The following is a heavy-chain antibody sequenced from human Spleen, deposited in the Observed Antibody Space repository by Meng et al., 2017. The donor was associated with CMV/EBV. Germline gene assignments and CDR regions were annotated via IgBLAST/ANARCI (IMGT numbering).Heavy chain of an antibody. CDR2: ISSSRSYI. CDR1: GFTFSSYS. D-gene: IGHD3-22*01. CDR3: ARGEIWRYFDSNPDY. Sequence: GESLKISCAASGFTFSSYSMNWVRQAPGKGLEWVSSISSSRSYIYYADSVKGRFTISRDNAKNSLYLQMNSLRAEDTAIYYCARGEIWRYFDSNPDYWGHGTLVTVSS. V-gene: IGHV3-21*01. J-gene: IGHJ4*01.